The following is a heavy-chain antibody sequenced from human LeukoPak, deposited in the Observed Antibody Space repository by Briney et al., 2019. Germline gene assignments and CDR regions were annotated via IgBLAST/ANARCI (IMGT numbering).Heavy chain of an antibody. CDR2: INHSGST. CDR3: ARDRDIVVDRGWFDL. CDR1: GWSFSTYY. J-gene: IGHJ5*02. Sequence: SETLSLTCAVYGWSFSTYYWSWIRQPPGKGLEWIGEINHSGSTNYNPSLKSRVTISVDTSKNQFSLKLSSVTAADTAVYYCARDRDIVVDRGWFDLWGQGTLVTVSS. V-gene: IGHV4-34*01. D-gene: IGHD2-15*01.